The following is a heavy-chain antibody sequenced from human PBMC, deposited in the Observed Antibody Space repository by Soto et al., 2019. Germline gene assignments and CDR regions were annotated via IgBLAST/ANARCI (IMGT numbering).Heavy chain of an antibody. V-gene: IGHV3-30*18. J-gene: IGHJ3*02. CDR1: GFMFNAYG. Sequence: SLRLSCAASGFMFNAYGMHWVRQAPGNGLEWVAVISFDGSNQYYEESVKGRFTISRDNSKNTLYLQMHSLRAEDMAVYFCVKAGTMAGTGTTPRSFDIWGRGTMVTVSS. CDR2: ISFDGSNQ. D-gene: IGHD1-1*01. CDR3: VKAGTMAGTGTTPRSFDI.